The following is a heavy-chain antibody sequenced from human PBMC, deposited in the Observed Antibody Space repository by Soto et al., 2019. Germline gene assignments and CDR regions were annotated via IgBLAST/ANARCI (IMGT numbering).Heavy chain of an antibody. V-gene: IGHV4-34*01. D-gene: IGHD3-3*01. CDR3: ARGRLRFLEWSRFDY. J-gene: IGHJ5*01. Sequence: SETLSLTCAVCGGSFSGYYWSWIRQPPGKGLEWIGEINHSGSTNYNPSLKSRVTISVDTSKNQFSLKLSSVTAADTAVYYCARGRLRFLEWSRFDYWGQGTLVTVS. CDR2: INHSGST. CDR1: GGSFSGYY.